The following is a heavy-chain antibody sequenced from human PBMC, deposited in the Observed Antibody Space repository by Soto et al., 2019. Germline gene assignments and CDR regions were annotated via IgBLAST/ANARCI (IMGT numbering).Heavy chain of an antibody. CDR2: ISSSGSTI. Sequence: PGGSLRLSCAASGFTFSDYYMSWIRQAPGKGLEWVSYISSSGSTIYYADSVKGRFTISRDNAKNSLYLQMNSLRAEDTAVYYCARDSEHCSGGSCYSVDWFDPWGQGTLVTVSS. J-gene: IGHJ5*02. V-gene: IGHV3-11*01. CDR1: GFTFSDYY. D-gene: IGHD2-15*01. CDR3: ARDSEHCSGGSCYSVDWFDP.